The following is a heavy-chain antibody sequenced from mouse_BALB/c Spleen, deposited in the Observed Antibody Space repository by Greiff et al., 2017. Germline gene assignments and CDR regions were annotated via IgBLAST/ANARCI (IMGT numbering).Heavy chain of an antibody. Sequence: VQLQQPGAELVKPGASVKLSCKASGYTFTSYWMHWVKQRPGQGLEWIGEIDPSDSYTNYNQKFKGKATLTVDKSSSTAYMQLSSLTSEDSAVYYCARNYVYAMDYWGQGTSVTVSS. V-gene: IGHV1-69*02. CDR3: ARNYVYAMDY. CDR1: GYTFTSYW. D-gene: IGHD1-1*01. J-gene: IGHJ4*01. CDR2: IDPSDSYT.